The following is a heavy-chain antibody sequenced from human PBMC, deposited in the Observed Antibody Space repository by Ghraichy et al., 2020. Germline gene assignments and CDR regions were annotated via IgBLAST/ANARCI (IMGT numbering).Heavy chain of an antibody. CDR1: GGPFSGYY. J-gene: IGHJ5*02. CDR3: AMNRPMIYTIYNWFDP. V-gene: IGHV4-34*01. CDR2: INDSGST. D-gene: IGHD1-14*01. Sequence: SETLSLTCAVYGGPFSGYYRSWIRQTPGKGLEWIGEINDSGSTNYNPSLRSRVTISVDTSKNQFSLRLTSLTAADTAMYYCAMNRPMIYTIYNWFDPWGQGTLVTVSS.